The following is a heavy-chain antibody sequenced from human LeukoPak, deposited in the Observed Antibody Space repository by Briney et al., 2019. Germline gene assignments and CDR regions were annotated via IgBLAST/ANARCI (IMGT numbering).Heavy chain of an antibody. CDR3: ARTGYSSSWYSYYYMDV. V-gene: IGHV4-39*01. CDR2: IYYSGST. Sequence: PSETLSLTCTVSGGSISSYYWGWIRQPPGKGLEWIGSIYYSGSTYYNPSLKSRVTISVDTSKNQFSLKLSSVTAADTAVYYCARTGYSSSWYSYYYMDVWGKGTTVTVSS. CDR1: GGSISSYY. D-gene: IGHD6-13*01. J-gene: IGHJ6*03.